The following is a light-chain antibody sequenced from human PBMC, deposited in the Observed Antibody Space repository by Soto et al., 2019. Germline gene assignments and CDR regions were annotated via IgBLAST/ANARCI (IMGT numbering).Light chain of an antibody. J-gene: IGLJ2*01. CDR3: APWDDSLSGVV. V-gene: IGLV1-44*01. Sequence: QPVLTQPPSASGTPGQRVTISCSGSSSNIGTNTVNWYQQFPGTAPRLLIYGNNQRPSGVPDRFSGSKSGTSASLAISGLQSEDEADYYCAPWDDSLSGVVFGGGTKLTVL. CDR2: GNN. CDR1: SSNIGTNT.